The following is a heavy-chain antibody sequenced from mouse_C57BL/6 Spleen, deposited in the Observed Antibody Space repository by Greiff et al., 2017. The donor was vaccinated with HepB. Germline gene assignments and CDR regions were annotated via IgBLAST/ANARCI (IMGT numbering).Heavy chain of an antibody. V-gene: IGHV1-82*01. CDR1: GYAFSSSW. Sequence: QVQLKQSGPELVKPGASVKISCKASGYAFSSSWMNWVKQRPGKGLEWIGRIYPGDGDTNYNGKFKGKATLTADKSSSTAYMQLSSLTSEDSAVYFGARDGYYGSSRWYFDDWGTGTTVTVSS. CDR3: ARDGYYGSSRWYFDD. J-gene: IGHJ1*03. CDR2: IYPGDGDT. D-gene: IGHD1-1*01.